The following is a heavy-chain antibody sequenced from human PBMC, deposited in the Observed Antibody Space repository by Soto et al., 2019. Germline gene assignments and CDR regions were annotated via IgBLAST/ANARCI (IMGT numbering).Heavy chain of an antibody. Sequence: EVQLVESGGGLVQPGGSLRLSCAASGFTFSSYWMHWVRQAPGKGLVWVARINSDGSNTSYADSVKGRFTISRDNAKNTLYLRMNSLRDEDTGVYYCARDLAIGYCSSPSCPDYYYYGMDVCGQGTTVTVSS. CDR2: INSDGSNT. D-gene: IGHD2-2*01. CDR3: ARDLAIGYCSSPSCPDYYYYGMDV. CDR1: GFTFSSYW. J-gene: IGHJ6*02. V-gene: IGHV3-74*01.